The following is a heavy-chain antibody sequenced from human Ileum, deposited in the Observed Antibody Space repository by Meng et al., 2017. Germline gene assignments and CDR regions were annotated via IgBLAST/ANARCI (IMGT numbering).Heavy chain of an antibody. CDR3: ARNNRDY. J-gene: IGHJ4*02. CDR1: GYTFSDYY. D-gene: IGHD1-14*01. CDR2: IHPKSGGT. V-gene: IGHV1-2*06. Sequence: ASVKVSCKASGYTFSDYYIQWMRQAPGQGLEWLGRIHPKSGGTNYAHKFQGRFTMTRDTSISTAYMELSALTSDDTAVYYCARNNRDYWGQGTLVTGAS.